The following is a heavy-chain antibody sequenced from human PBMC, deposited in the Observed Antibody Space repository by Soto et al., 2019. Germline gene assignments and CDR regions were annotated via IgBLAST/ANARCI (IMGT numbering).Heavy chain of an antibody. Sequence: TGGSLRLSCAASGFTFSSYAMHWVRQAPGKGLEWVAVISYDGSNKYYADSVKGRFTISRDNSKNTLYLQMNSLRAEDTAVYYCARDLSTAMAPTLGTFDPWGQGTLVTVSS. CDR2: ISYDGSNK. J-gene: IGHJ5*02. CDR1: GFTFSSYA. V-gene: IGHV3-30-3*01. D-gene: IGHD5-18*01. CDR3: ARDLSTAMAPTLGTFDP.